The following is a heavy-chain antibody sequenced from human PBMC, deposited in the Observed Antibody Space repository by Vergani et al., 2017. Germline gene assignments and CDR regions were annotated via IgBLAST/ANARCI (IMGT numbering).Heavy chain of an antibody. CDR1: GYTFSNYY. CDR3: ARGDYGILTGYRY. V-gene: IGHV1-46*03. Sequence: QVQVVQSGAEVKKSGASVKVSCKTSGYTFSNYYMHWLRQAPGQGLEWMGIINPSGGHTNYAQKFQGRVTMTRDTSTSTVYMELSSLRSDDTAIYYCARGDYGILTGYRYWGQGTLVTVSA. J-gene: IGHJ4*02. CDR2: INPSGGHT. D-gene: IGHD3-9*01.